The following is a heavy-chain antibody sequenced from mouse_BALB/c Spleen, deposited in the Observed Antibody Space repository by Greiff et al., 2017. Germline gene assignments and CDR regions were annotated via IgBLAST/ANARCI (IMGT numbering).Heavy chain of an antibody. Sequence: EVMLVESGPGLVKPSQSLSLSCTVSGYSITSDYAWNWIRQVPGNKLEWMGYISYSGSTSYNPSLKSRISITRDTSKNQFFLQLNSVTTEDTATYYCARYYGDAMDYWGQGTSVTVSS. V-gene: IGHV3-2*02. D-gene: IGHD1-1*02. CDR3: ARYYGDAMDY. CDR1: GYSITSDYA. CDR2: ISYSGST. J-gene: IGHJ4*01.